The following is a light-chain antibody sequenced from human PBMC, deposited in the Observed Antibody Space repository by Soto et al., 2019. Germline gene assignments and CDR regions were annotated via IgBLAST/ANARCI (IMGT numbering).Light chain of an antibody. J-gene: IGLJ2*01. CDR3: SSYTSSSTLV. CDR1: SSDVGGYNY. V-gene: IGLV2-14*01. CDR2: DVS. Sequence: QSALTQPASVSGSPGQSITISCTGTSSDVGGYNYVSWYQQHPGKTPKLMIYDVSNRPSGVSNRFSGSKSGNTASLTISGLQAEDEADYCCSSYTSSSTLVFGVGTKLTVL.